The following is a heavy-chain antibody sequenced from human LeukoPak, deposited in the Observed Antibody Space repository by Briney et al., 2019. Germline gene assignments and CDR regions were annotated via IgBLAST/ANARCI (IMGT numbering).Heavy chain of an antibody. Sequence: SETLSLTCTVSGGSISSSSYYWGWIRQPAGKGLEWIGRIYTTGGTNYNPSLKSRVTMSVDTSKNQFSLKLTSVTAADTAVYYCARGSEWFGENYAFDIWGQGTMVTVSS. CDR2: IYTTGGT. CDR1: GGSISSSSYY. D-gene: IGHD3-10*01. J-gene: IGHJ3*02. V-gene: IGHV4-61*02. CDR3: ARGSEWFGENYAFDI.